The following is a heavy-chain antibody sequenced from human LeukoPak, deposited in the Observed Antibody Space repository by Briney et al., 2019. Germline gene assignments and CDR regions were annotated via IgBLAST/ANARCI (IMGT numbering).Heavy chain of an antibody. CDR3: ATVRGDYGGNSDY. CDR2: VNPNSGGT. Sequence: ASVKVSCQASGYTFTGYYLHWVGQAAGQGLACMGWVNPNSGGTNYAQKFQGRVTMTRDTSISTAYMELSRLRSDDTAVYYCATVRGDYGGNSDYWGQGTLVTVSS. J-gene: IGHJ4*02. CDR1: GYTFTGYY. V-gene: IGHV1-2*02. D-gene: IGHD4-23*01.